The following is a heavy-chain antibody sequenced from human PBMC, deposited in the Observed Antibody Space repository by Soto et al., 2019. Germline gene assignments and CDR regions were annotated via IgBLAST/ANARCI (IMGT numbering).Heavy chain of an antibody. CDR3: TRSIAVTTLYGMDV. Sequence: GGSLRLSCTASGFTFGDYAMSWFRQAPGKGLEWVGFIRSKAYGGTTEYAASVKGRFTISRDDSKSIAYLQMNSLKTEDTAVYYCTRSIAVTTLYGMDVWGQGTTVTVSS. D-gene: IGHD4-17*01. V-gene: IGHV3-49*03. J-gene: IGHJ6*02. CDR1: GFTFGDYA. CDR2: IRSKAYGGTT.